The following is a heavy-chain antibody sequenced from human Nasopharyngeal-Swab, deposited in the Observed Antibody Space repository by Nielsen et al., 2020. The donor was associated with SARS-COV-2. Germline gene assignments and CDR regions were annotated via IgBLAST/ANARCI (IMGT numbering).Heavy chain of an antibody. D-gene: IGHD3-22*01. V-gene: IGHV3-48*02. CDR2: ISSSSTI. CDR3: ARGGYYDNWFDP. J-gene: IGHJ5*02. Sequence: GESLKISCAASGFTFSSYSMNWVRLAPGKGLEWVSYISSSSTIYYADSVKGRFTIPRDNAKNSLYLQMNSLRDEDTAVYYCARGGYYDNWFDPWGQGTLVTVSS. CDR1: GFTFSSYS.